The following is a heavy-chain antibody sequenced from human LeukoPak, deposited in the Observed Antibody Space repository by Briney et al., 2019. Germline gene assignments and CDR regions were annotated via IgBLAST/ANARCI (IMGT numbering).Heavy chain of an antibody. J-gene: IGHJ4*02. D-gene: IGHD4-11*01. CDR2: IYYSGIT. Sequence: PSETLSLTCTVSGSSISSSSYYWGWIRQPPGKGLEWIGNIYYSGITFYNPSLKSRVTMSADTSKNQFSLNLNSVTAADTAVYYCARLLGSDYTPLGYWGQGTLVTVSS. CDR3: ARLLGSDYTPLGY. V-gene: IGHV4-39*01. CDR1: GSSISSSSYY.